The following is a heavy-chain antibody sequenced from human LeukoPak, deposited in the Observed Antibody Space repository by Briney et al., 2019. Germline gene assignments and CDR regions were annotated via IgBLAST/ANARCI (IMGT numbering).Heavy chain of an antibody. Sequence: GGSLILSCAASGFTFSNAWMSWVRQAPGKGLEWVGRIKSKTDGGTTDYAAPVKGRFTISRDDSKNTLYLQMNSLKTEDTAVYYCTTEGRIAVDYYGMDVWGQGTTVTVSS. D-gene: IGHD6-19*01. J-gene: IGHJ6*02. CDR3: TTEGRIAVDYYGMDV. CDR1: GFTFSNAW. CDR2: IKSKTDGGTT. V-gene: IGHV3-15*01.